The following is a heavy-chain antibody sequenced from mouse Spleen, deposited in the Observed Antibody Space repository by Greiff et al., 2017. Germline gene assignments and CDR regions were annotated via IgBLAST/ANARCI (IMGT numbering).Heavy chain of an antibody. Sequence: VMLVESGPGLVAPSQSLSITCTVSGFSLTSYGVHWVRQPPGKGLEWLVVIWSDGSTTYNSALKSRLSISKDNSKSQVFLKMNSLQTDDTAMYYCARNTDFPHYYAMDYWGQGTSVTVSS. CDR1: GFSLTSYG. J-gene: IGHJ4*01. V-gene: IGHV2-6*02. CDR2: IWSDGST. D-gene: IGHD2-4*01. CDR3: ARNTDFPHYYAMDY.